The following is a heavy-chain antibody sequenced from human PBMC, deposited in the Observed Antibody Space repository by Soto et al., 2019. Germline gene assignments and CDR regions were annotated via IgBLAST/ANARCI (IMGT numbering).Heavy chain of an antibody. V-gene: IGHV2-5*02. CDR2: IYWDDDK. J-gene: IGHJ3*02. CDR1: GFSLSTSGVG. Sequence: QITLKESGPTLVKPTQTLTLTCTFSGFSLSTSGVGVGWIRQPPGRALEWLALIYWDDDKRYSPSLKSRLTITKDTSKNQVVLTMTNMDPVDTATYYCAHSPRHGTNYYGSFDIWGQGTMVTVSS. D-gene: IGHD4-17*01. CDR3: AHSPRHGTNYYGSFDI.